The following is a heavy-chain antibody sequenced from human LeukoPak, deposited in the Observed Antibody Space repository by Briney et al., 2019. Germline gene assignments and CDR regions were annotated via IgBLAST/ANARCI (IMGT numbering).Heavy chain of an antibody. V-gene: IGHV3-48*01. CDR2: ISSSSSTI. CDR1: GFTFSSYS. J-gene: IGHJ4*02. Sequence: GGSLRLSCAASGFTFSSYSMYWVRQAPGKGLEWVSYISSSSSTIYYADSVKGRFTISRDNAKNSLYLQMNSLRAEDTAVYYCARVSQTPGGRGYFDYWGQGTLVTVSS. D-gene: IGHD2-15*01. CDR3: ARVSQTPGGRGYFDY.